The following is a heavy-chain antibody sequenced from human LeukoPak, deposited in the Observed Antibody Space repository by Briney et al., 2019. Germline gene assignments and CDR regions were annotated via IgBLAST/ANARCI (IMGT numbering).Heavy chain of an antibody. V-gene: IGHV3-53*01. J-gene: IGHJ4*02. Sequence: GGSLRLSCAASGFTVSRNYMSWVRQAPGRGLEWVSVIYSGGSTYYADSVKGRFTISRDNSKNTLYLQMNSLRAEDTAVYYCARAVAGLYFDYWGKGTLVTVSS. CDR1: GFTVSRNY. CDR2: IYSGGST. CDR3: ARAVAGLYFDY. D-gene: IGHD6-19*01.